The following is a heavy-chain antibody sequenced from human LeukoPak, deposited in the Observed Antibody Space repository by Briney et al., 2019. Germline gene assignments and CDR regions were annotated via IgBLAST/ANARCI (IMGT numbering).Heavy chain of an antibody. CDR2: ISGSGGST. CDR3: AKEHGGSSWYEDAFDI. Sequence: GGSLRLSCAASGFTFSSYGMSWVRQAPGKGLEWVSDISGSGGSTYYADSVKGRFTISRDNPKNTLYLQMNSLRVEDTAVHYCAKEHGGSSWYEDAFDIWGQGTMVTVSS. CDR1: GFTFSSYG. V-gene: IGHV3-23*01. J-gene: IGHJ3*02. D-gene: IGHD6-13*01.